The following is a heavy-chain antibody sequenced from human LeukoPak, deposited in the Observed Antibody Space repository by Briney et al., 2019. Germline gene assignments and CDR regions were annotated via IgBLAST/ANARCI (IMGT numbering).Heavy chain of an antibody. CDR2: IYYSGST. J-gene: IGHJ4*02. CDR1: GGSISSYY. Sequence: SETLSLTCTVSGGSISSYYWSWIRQPQGKGLEWIGYIYYSGSTNYNPSLKSRVTLSVDTSKNQFSLKLSSVTAADTAVYYCARDGDGSGWSDYWGQGTLVTVSS. V-gene: IGHV4-59*13. CDR3: ARDGDGSGWSDY. D-gene: IGHD6-19*01.